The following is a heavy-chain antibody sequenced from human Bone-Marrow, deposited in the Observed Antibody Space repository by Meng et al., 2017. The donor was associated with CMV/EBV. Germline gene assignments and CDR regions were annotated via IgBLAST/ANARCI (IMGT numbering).Heavy chain of an antibody. CDR3: GRGGPADCSSTSCYMGVIDY. D-gene: IGHD2-2*02. J-gene: IGHJ4*02. CDR1: GFTFSSYW. Sequence: GGSLRLSCAASGFTFSSYWMSWVRQAPGKGLEWVANIKQDGSEKYYVDSVKGRFTISRDNAKNSLYLQTNSLRAEDTAVYYCGRGGPADCSSTSCYMGVIDYWGQGTLVTVSS. CDR2: IKQDGSEK. V-gene: IGHV3-7*01.